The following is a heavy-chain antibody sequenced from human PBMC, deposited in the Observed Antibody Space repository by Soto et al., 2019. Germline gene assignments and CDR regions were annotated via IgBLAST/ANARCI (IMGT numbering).Heavy chain of an antibody. V-gene: IGHV1-58*01. CDR1: GFTFTNSA. J-gene: IGHJ6*04. CDR2: IVVGSGNT. Sequence: ASVKVSCKASGFTFTNSAVQCVRQARGQRLEWIGWIVVGSGNTNYAQKFQERVTITRDMSTSTAYMELSSLRSEDTAVFYCGEGWLVFLGWSPPPYYGMPVGAKGTRAPV. D-gene: IGHD3-3*01. CDR3: GEGWLVFLGWSPPPYYGMPV.